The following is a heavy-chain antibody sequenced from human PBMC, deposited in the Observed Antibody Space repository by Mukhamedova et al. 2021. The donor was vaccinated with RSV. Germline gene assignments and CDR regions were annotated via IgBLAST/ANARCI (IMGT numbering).Heavy chain of an antibody. CDR2: ISYDGSNK. Sequence: AVISYDGSNKYYADSVKGRFTISRDNSKNTLYLQMNSLRAEDTAVYYCARVSRYDSSGYQASDYYYGMDVWGQGTTVTVSS. J-gene: IGHJ6*02. CDR3: ARVSRYDSSGYQASDYYYGMDV. V-gene: IGHV3-30*01. D-gene: IGHD3-22*01.